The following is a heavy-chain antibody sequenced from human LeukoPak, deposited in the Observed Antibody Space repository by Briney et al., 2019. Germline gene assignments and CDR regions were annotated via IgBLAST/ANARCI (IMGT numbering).Heavy chain of an antibody. J-gene: IGHJ4*02. CDR1: GYTFTNYA. Sequence: ASVKVSCKASGYTFTNYAMNWVRQAPGQGLQWMGWINPNSGDTNYAQRFQGRVTMTRDTSISTAYMELNSLRSDDTAIYYCARGGDGDRRDFDYWGQGTLVTVSS. V-gene: IGHV1-2*02. CDR2: INPNSGDT. D-gene: IGHD5-24*01. CDR3: ARGGDGDRRDFDY.